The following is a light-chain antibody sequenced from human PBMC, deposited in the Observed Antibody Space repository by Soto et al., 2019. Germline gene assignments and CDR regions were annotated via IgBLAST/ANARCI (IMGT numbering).Light chain of an antibody. V-gene: IGLV2-14*01. J-gene: IGLJ2*01. Sequence: QSALTQPASVSGSPGQSITISCTGTFSDVGRYNSVSWYQQRPGKAPKLMIFEVSNRPSGVSNRFSGSKSGNTASLAISGLQTEDEADYYCAVWDDSLDGVVFGGGTKLTVL. CDR3: AVWDDSLDGVV. CDR2: EVS. CDR1: FSDVGRYNS.